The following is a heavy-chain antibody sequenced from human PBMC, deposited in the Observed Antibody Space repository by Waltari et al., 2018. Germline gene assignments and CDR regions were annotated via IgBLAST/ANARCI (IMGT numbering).Heavy chain of an antibody. CDR3: ARGPRLGLRYSWAFDY. CDR2: INHSGST. J-gene: IGHJ4*02. Sequence: QVQLQQWGAGLLKPSETLSLTCAVYGGSFSGYYWSWIRQPPGKGLEWIGEINHSGSTNYNPSLKSRVTISVDTSKNQFSLKLSSVTAADTAVYYCARGPRLGLRYSWAFDYRGQGTLVTVSS. V-gene: IGHV4-34*01. CDR1: GGSFSGYY. D-gene: IGHD3-9*01.